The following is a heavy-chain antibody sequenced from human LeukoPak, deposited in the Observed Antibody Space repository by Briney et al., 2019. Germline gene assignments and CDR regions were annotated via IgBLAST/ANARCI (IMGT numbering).Heavy chain of an antibody. CDR2: IYYSGST. CDR1: GGSISSYY. Sequence: PSETLSLTCTVSGGSISSYYWSWIRQPLGKGLEWIGYIYYSGSTNYNPSLKSRVTISVDTSKNQFSLKLSSVTAADTAVYYCARHKRGYSYGNDAFDIWGQGTMVTVSS. D-gene: IGHD5-18*01. CDR3: ARHKRGYSYGNDAFDI. J-gene: IGHJ3*02. V-gene: IGHV4-59*08.